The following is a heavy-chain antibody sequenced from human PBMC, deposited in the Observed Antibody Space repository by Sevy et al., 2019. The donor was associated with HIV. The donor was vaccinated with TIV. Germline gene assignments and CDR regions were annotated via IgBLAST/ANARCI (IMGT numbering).Heavy chain of an antibody. CDR3: ARGRGVFGAVAINWFDP. D-gene: IGHD3-3*01. Sequence: GGSLRLSCSASGFSVRSFYMHWVRQAPGKGLEWVAALLYNVRTEEYADSVKGRFTISRDNSKNTLYLQMNNLRADDTAVYYCARGRGVFGAVAINWFDPWGQGALVTVSS. CDR1: GFSVRSFY. CDR2: LLYNVRTE. J-gene: IGHJ5*02. V-gene: IGHV3-33*01.